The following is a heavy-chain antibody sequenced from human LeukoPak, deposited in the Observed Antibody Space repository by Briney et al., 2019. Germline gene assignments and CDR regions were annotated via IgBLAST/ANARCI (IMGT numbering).Heavy chain of an antibody. CDR3: ARGYYDRSGEGGTGGVDY. CDR2: INSDGSST. D-gene: IGHD3-22*01. J-gene: IGHJ4*02. Sequence: GGSLRLSCAASGFTFSSYWRHWVRQAPGKGLVWVSRINSDGSSTSYADSVKGRFTISRDNAKNTLYLQMNSLRAEDTAVYYCARGYYDRSGEGGTGGVDYWGQGTLVTVSS. V-gene: IGHV3-74*01. CDR1: GFTFSSYW.